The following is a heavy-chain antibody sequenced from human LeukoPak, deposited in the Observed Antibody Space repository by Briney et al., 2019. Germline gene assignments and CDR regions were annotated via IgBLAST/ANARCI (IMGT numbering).Heavy chain of an antibody. J-gene: IGHJ6*02. V-gene: IGHV4-59*08. D-gene: IGHD2-15*01. CDR2: IYYTGST. CDR3: ASPRARCSGGSCYSESLDV. CDR1: GGSINSYY. Sequence: SETLSLTCTVSGGSINSYYWGWIRQPPGKGLEWIGYIYYTGSTNYNPSLKSRVTISVDTSKNQFSLKLSSVTAADTAVYYCASPRARCSGGSCYSESLDVWGQGTTVTVSS.